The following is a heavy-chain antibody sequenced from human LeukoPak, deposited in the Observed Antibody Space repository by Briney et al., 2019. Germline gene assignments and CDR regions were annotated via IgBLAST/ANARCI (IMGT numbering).Heavy chain of an antibody. CDR3: ARAVCDSSAYCLFDY. Sequence: LAGGSLRLSCAASGFTFSGYGMHWVRQAPGKGLEWVAVIWYGGSNKYYADSVKGRFTIARDNSKYTLYLQMNSLRAEDTAVYYCARAVCDSSAYCLFDYWGQGTLVTVSS. CDR2: IWYGGSNK. J-gene: IGHJ4*02. D-gene: IGHD3-22*01. V-gene: IGHV3-33*01. CDR1: GFTFSGYG.